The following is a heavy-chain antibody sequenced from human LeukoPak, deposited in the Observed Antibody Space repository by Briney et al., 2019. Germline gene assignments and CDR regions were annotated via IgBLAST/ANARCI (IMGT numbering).Heavy chain of an antibody. J-gene: IGHJ4*02. CDR1: GFTFSSYS. Sequence: GGSLRLFCAASGFTFSSYSMNWVRHAPGKGLEWVSSISSSCCYIYYADSVKGRFTSSRDNAKNSLYLQMNSLRAEDTAVYYCARDQATGIVVVPAATNWGQGTLVTVSS. D-gene: IGHD2-2*01. CDR2: ISSSCCYI. V-gene: IGHV3-21*01. CDR3: ARDQATGIVVVPAATN.